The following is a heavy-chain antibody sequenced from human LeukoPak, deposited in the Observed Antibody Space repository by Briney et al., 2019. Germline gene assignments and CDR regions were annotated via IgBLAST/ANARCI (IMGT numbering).Heavy chain of an antibody. Sequence: GASVKVSCKASGYTFTSYAMHWVRQAPGQRLEWMGWINAGNGNTKYSQKFQGRVTITRDTSASTAYMELSSLRSEDTAVYYCARDRNYDSSGHILPDAFDIWGQGTMVTVSS. CDR3: ARDRNYDSSGHILPDAFDI. D-gene: IGHD3-22*01. J-gene: IGHJ3*02. CDR1: GYTFTSYA. CDR2: INAGNGNT. V-gene: IGHV1-3*01.